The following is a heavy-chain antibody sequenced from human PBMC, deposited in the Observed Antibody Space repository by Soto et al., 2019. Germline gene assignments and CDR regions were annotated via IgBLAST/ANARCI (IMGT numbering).Heavy chain of an antibody. D-gene: IGHD2-15*01. J-gene: IGHJ4*02. CDR1: GGSISSSSYY. CDR2: IYYSGST. CDR3: ARRIGYCSGGSCRTLYYFDY. V-gene: IGHV4-39*01. Sequence: SETLSLTCTVSGGSISSSSYYWGWIRQPPGKGLEWIGSIYYSGSTYYNPSLKSRVTISVDTSKNQFSLKLSSVTAADTAVYYCARRIGYCSGGSCRTLYYFDYWGQGTLVTVSS.